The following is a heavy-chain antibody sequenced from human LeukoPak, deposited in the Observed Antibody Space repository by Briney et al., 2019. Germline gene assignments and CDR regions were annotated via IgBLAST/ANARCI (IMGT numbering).Heavy chain of an antibody. J-gene: IGHJ3*01. CDR3: ARSSYSSSSSV. D-gene: IGHD6-6*01. CDR1: GFTFSSYW. Sequence: GGSLRLSCAASGFTFSSYWMHWVRQAPGKGLVWVSRINTDGSSTSYADSVKGRFTISRDNAKNSLYLQINSLRAEDTAVYYCARSSYSSSSSVWGQGTMVTVSS. V-gene: IGHV3-74*01. CDR2: INTDGSST.